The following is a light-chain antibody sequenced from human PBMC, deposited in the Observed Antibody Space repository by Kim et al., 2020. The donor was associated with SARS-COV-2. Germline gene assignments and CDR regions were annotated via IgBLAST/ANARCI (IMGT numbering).Light chain of an antibody. V-gene: IGLV3-19*01. CDR2: GKN. CDR1: SLKSYY. Sequence: SSELTQDPALSVALARPVRITCQGDSLKSYYATWYQQKPGQAPILVIYGKNNRPSGIPDRFSGSSSGNTASLTITGTQAGDEADYYCNSRDSNDNVVFGG. CDR3: NSRDSNDNVV. J-gene: IGLJ2*01.